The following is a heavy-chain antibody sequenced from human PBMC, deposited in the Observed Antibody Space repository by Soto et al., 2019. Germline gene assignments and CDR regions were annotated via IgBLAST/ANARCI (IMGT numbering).Heavy chain of an antibody. J-gene: IGHJ6*03. CDR3: TTAGGGYCSGGSCSGYYYYYMDV. CDR2: IKSKTDGGTT. D-gene: IGHD2-15*01. Sequence: GGSLRLSCAASGFTFSNAWMSWVRQAPGKGLEWVGRIKSKTDGGTTDYAAPVKGRFTISRDDSKNTLYLQMNSLKTEDTAVYYCTTAGGGYCSGGSCSGYYYYYMDVWGKGTTVTVS. V-gene: IGHV3-15*01. CDR1: GFTFSNAW.